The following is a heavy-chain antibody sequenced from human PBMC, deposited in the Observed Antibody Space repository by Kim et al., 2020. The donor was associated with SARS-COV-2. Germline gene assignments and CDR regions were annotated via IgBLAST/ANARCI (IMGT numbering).Heavy chain of an antibody. Sequence: SVKGRFTISRDNAKNSLYLQMNSLRAEDTAVYYCARDTEVVTAILGYFDYWGQGTLVTVSS. D-gene: IGHD2-21*02. CDR3: ARDTEVVTAILGYFDY. V-gene: IGHV3-21*01. J-gene: IGHJ4*02.